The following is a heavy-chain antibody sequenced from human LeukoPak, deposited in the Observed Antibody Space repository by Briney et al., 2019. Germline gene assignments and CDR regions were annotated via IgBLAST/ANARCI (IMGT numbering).Heavy chain of an antibody. Sequence: PSETLSLTCAVSGGSICGTNWGNWVRQSPGKGLEWIAEIYHDGITTYNPSLTRRIAMSVDKSKNQFSLTLSSVTAADTAVNFCGDSRDYGWFDPWGQGTLVTVSS. CDR3: GDSRDYGWFDP. V-gene: IGHV4-4*02. CDR1: GGSICGTNW. J-gene: IGHJ5*02. CDR2: IYHDGIT. D-gene: IGHD3-16*01.